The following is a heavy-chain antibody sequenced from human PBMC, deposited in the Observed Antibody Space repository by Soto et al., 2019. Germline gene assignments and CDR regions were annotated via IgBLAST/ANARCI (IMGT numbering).Heavy chain of an antibody. D-gene: IGHD6-19*01. CDR3: ARGAVHNWFDP. CDR2: ISSSSSYI. V-gene: IGHV3-21*01. J-gene: IGHJ5*02. CDR1: GFTFSSYS. Sequence: GGSLRLSCAASGFTFSSYSMNWVRQAPGKGLEWVSSISSSSSYIYYADSVKGRFTISRDNAKNSLYLQMNSLRAEDTAVYYCARGAVHNWFDPWGQGTLVTVSS.